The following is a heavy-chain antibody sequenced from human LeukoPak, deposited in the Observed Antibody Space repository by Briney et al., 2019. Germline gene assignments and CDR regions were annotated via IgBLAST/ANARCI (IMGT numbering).Heavy chain of an antibody. Sequence: GGSLRLSCAASGFTFSSYAMSWVRQAPGKGLEWVSSISSSSSYIYYADSVKGRFTISRGNAKNSLYLQMNSLRAEDTAVYYCARSQGGTMVRGVIPDAFDIWGQGTMVTVSS. CDR3: ARSQGGTMVRGVIPDAFDI. CDR2: ISSSSSYI. J-gene: IGHJ3*02. D-gene: IGHD3-10*01. V-gene: IGHV3-21*01. CDR1: GFTFSSYA.